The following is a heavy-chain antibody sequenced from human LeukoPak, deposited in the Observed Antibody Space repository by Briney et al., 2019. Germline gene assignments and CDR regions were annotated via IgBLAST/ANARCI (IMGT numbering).Heavy chain of an antibody. V-gene: IGHV1-18*01. J-gene: IGHJ4*02. CDR2: ISAYNGNT. Sequence: ASVKVSCKASGYTFTSYGISWLRQSPGQGLEWMGWISAYNGNTNYAQKLQGRVTMTTDTSTSTAYMELRSLRSDDTAVYYCARDRRGYSYGNIDYWGQGTLVTVSS. CDR3: ARDRRGYSYGNIDY. CDR1: GYTFTSYG. D-gene: IGHD5-18*01.